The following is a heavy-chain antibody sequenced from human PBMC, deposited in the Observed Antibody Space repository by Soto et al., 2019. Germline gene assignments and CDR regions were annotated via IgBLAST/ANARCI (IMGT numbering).Heavy chain of an antibody. Sequence: ASVKVSCKASGGTFSSYAISWVRQAPGQGLEWMGGIIPIFGTANYAQKFQGRATITADESTSTAYMELSSLRSEDTAVYYCARAFRVGSAPSDWGQGTLVTVSS. V-gene: IGHV1-69*13. CDR3: ARAFRVGSAPSD. J-gene: IGHJ4*02. CDR2: IIPIFGTA. D-gene: IGHD1-26*01. CDR1: GGTFSSYA.